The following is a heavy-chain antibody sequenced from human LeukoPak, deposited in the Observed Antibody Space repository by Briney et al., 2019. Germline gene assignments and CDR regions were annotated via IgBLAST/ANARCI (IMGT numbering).Heavy chain of an antibody. CDR3: ARSGGNYGDYALY. V-gene: IGHV3-74*01. Sequence: GGSLRLSCAASGFTFSSHWMHWVRQAPGKGLLWVSRINSDGSSTGYADSAKGRFTISRDNAKNTLYLQMNSLRAEDTAVYYCARSGGNYGDYALYWGQGALVTVSS. CDR2: INSDGSST. J-gene: IGHJ4*02. D-gene: IGHD4-17*01. CDR1: GFTFSSHW.